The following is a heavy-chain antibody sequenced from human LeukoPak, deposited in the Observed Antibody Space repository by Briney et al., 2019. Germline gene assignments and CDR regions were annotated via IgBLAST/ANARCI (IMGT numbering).Heavy chain of an antibody. J-gene: IGHJ2*01. V-gene: IGHV3-23*01. CDR1: GFTFSIYG. CDR2: IRGGSRNI. CDR3: AKDQGTAIFGVIIPDWYFDL. D-gene: IGHD3-3*01. Sequence: PGGSLRLSCAASGFTFSIYGMNWVRQSPGKGLEWVSSIRGGSRNIRYADSVKGRFTTSRDNSQNTLYLQMNSLRAEDTAVYYCAKDQGTAIFGVIIPDWYFDLWGRGTLVTVSS.